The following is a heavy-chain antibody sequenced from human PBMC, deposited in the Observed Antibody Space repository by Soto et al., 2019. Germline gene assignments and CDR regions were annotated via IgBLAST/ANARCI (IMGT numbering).Heavy chain of an antibody. CDR2: TYYRSKWYN. J-gene: IGHJ3*02. D-gene: IGHD6-13*01. CDR1: GDSVSSNSAA. CDR3: AREVVGAAADHDAFDI. Sequence: SQTLSLTCAISGDSVSSNSAAWNWIRRSPSRGLEWLGRTYYRSKWYNDYAVSVKSRITINPDTSKNQFSLRLNSVTPEDTAVYYCAREVVGAAADHDAFDIWGQGTMVTVSS. V-gene: IGHV6-1*01.